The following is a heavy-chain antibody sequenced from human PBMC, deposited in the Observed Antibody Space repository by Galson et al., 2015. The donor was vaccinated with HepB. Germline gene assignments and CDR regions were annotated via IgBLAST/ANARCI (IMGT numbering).Heavy chain of an antibody. CDR3: AKDRGMTSGWYSVYYYSDMDV. CDR2: IGGSGGNT. J-gene: IGHJ6*02. V-gene: IGHV3-23*01. Sequence: SLRLSCAASGFSFSSYAMNWVRQAPGKRLEWVSAIGGSGGNTYYPDSVKGRFTISRDNSKNTLYLQLNSLGAEDTAVYYCAKDRGMTSGWYSVYYYSDMDVWGLGTTVTVSS. D-gene: IGHD6-19*01. CDR1: GFSFSSYA.